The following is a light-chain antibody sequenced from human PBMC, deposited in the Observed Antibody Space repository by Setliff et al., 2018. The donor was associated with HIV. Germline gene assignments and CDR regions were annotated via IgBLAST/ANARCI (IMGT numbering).Light chain of an antibody. CDR2: YDS. Sequence: SYELTQPPSVSVAPGKTARITCGGNNIGSKSVHWYQQKPGQAPVPVIYYDSDRPSGIPERFSGSNSGNTATLTISRVEAGDEADYYCQVWDSSSDHHVFGTGTKVTVL. CDR1: NIGSKS. CDR3: QVWDSSSDHHV. V-gene: IGLV3-21*04. J-gene: IGLJ1*01.